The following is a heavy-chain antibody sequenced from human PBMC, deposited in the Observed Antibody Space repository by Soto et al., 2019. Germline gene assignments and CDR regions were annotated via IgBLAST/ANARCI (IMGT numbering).Heavy chain of an antibody. CDR3: ARDRLRYNWNDFPYYYYGMDV. CDR1: GFTLSSYA. J-gene: IGHJ6*02. Sequence: QVQLVEYGGGVVQPGRSLRLTCAASGFTLSSYAMHWVRQAPGKGLEWVAVISYDGSNKYYADSVKGRFTISRDNSKNTLYLQMNSLRAEDTAVYYCARDRLRYNWNDFPYYYYGMDVWVQGTTVTVSS. D-gene: IGHD1-1*01. V-gene: IGHV3-30-3*01. CDR2: ISYDGSNK.